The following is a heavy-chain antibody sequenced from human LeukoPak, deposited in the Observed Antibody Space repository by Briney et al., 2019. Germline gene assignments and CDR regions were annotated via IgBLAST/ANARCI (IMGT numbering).Heavy chain of an antibody. D-gene: IGHD3-22*01. CDR1: GYTFTTYG. J-gene: IGHJ4*02. CDR2: ISGYSGNT. Sequence: GASVKVSCKASGYTFTTYGITWVRQAPGQGLEWMGWISGYSGNTTYAQKLRGRVTMTTDTSTSSACMELRSLRSDDTAVYYCARAGGYFDSSGYFHFDYWGQGTLVTVSS. V-gene: IGHV1-18*01. CDR3: ARAGGYFDSSGYFHFDY.